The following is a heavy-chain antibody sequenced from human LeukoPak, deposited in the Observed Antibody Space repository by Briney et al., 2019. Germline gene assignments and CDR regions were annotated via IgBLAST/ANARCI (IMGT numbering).Heavy chain of an antibody. V-gene: IGHV6-1*01. CDR1: GDSVSRNSTA. CDR2: TYYRSEWYN. J-gene: IGHJ4*02. CDR3: ARSYHYDSSGLPDY. D-gene: IGHD3-22*01. Sequence: SQTLSLTCAIFGDSVSRNSTAWNWIRQSPSRGLEWLGRTYYRSEWYNDYAVSVKSRIAVNPDTSKNQFSPQLNSMTPEDTAVYYCARSYHYDSSGLPDYWGRGTLATVSS.